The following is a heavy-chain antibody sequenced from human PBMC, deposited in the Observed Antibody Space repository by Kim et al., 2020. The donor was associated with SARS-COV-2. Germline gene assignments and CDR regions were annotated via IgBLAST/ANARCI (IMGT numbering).Heavy chain of an antibody. CDR3: ARGVDTAMGIIFDY. D-gene: IGHD5-18*01. J-gene: IGHJ4*02. V-gene: IGHV1-2*02. Sequence: AQKFQGRVTMTRDTSISTAYMELSRLRSDDTAVYYCARGVDTAMGIIFDYWGQGTLVTVSS.